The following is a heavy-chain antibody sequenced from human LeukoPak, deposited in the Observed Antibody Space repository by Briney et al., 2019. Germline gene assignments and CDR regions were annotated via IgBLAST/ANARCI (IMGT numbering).Heavy chain of an antibody. CDR1: GFTLSSYS. CDR2: ISSSSSYI. J-gene: IGHJ4*02. Sequence: GGSLRLSCAASGFTLSSYSLSWVRQAPGKGLEWISSISSSSSYIYYADSVKGRFTISRDNAKNSLYLQMNSLRAEDTAVYYCARDGPTEAGAYCSSTSCYFFDYWGQGTLVTVSS. D-gene: IGHD2-2*01. CDR3: ARDGPTEAGAYCSSTSCYFFDY. V-gene: IGHV3-21*01.